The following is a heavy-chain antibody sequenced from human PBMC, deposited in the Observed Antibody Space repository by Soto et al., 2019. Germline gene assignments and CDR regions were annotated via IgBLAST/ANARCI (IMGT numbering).Heavy chain of an antibody. D-gene: IGHD3-3*01. V-gene: IGHV1-69*01. CDR3: ARDLSDTIFGVVTSGYFDY. CDR2: IIPIFGTA. CDR1: GGTFSSYA. J-gene: IGHJ4*02. Sequence: QVQLVQSGAEVKKPGSSVKVSCKASGGTFSSYAISWVRQAPGQGLEWMGGIIPIFGTANYAQKFQGRDTITADESTSTAYIELSSLRSEDTAVYYCARDLSDTIFGVVTSGYFDYWGQGTLVTVSS.